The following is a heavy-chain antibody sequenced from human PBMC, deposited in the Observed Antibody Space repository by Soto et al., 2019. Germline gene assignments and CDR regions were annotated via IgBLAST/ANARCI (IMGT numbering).Heavy chain of an antibody. CDR2: ISYDGSNK. CDR1: GFTFSSYA. J-gene: IGHJ4*02. CDR3: ARGYDIVVVPAASRLFDY. D-gene: IGHD2-2*01. V-gene: IGHV3-30-3*01. Sequence: PGGSLRLSCAASGFTFSSYAMHWVRQAPGKGMEWAAVISYDGSNKYYADSVKGRFTISRDNSKNTLYLQMNSLRAEDTAVYYCARGYDIVVVPAASRLFDYWGQGTLVTV.